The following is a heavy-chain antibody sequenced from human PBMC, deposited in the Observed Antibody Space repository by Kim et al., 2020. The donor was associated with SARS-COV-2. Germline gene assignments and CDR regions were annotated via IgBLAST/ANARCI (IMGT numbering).Heavy chain of an antibody. V-gene: IGHV1-46*01. Sequence: RTSYAQKFQGRVTMTRDTSTSTVYMELSSLRSEDTAVYYCARKGSSSIDYWGQGTLVTVSS. J-gene: IGHJ4*02. CDR2: RT. CDR3: ARKGSSSIDY. D-gene: IGHD6-6*01.